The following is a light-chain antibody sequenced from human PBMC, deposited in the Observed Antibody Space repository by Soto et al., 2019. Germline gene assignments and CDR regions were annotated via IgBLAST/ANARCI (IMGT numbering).Light chain of an antibody. Sequence: DIQMTQSPSTLSASVGDRVTITCRASQSISNWLAWYQQKSGKAPKLLIYKTSSLESGVPSRFSGSGSGTEFTLTISSLQPDDFATYYCQQYNSYSPTFGQGTKVDI. V-gene: IGKV1-5*03. J-gene: IGKJ1*01. CDR2: KTS. CDR1: QSISNW. CDR3: QQYNSYSPT.